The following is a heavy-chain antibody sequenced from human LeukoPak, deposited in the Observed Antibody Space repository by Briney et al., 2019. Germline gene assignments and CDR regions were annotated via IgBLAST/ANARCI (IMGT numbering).Heavy chain of an antibody. CDR3: ARASGDYVF. CDR2: NSSSGSTI. D-gene: IGHD4-17*01. J-gene: IGHJ4*02. CDR1: GFTFSSYE. V-gene: IGHV3-48*03. Sequence: GGSLRLSCAASGFTFSSYEMNWVRQAPGKGLEWVSYNSSSGSTIYYADSVKGRFTISRDNAKNSLYLQMNSLRAEDTAVYYCARASGDYVFWGQGTLVTVSS.